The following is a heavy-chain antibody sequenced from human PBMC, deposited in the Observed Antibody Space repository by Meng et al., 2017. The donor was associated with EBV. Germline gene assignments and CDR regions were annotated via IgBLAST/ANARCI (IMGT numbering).Heavy chain of an antibody. V-gene: IGHV2-5*02. Sequence: LKESGPTLVKPTQPFLLTCTFSGIPLTTSGVGVGWIRQPPGKALEWLAVIYWDDAKRYSPSLKNRLTITKDTSKNQVVLTMTNMDPVDTATYFCAHSKYYSDSGGYWDYFDDWGQGTLVTVSS. J-gene: IGHJ4*02. CDR2: IYWDDAK. CDR1: GIPLTTSGVG. CDR3: AHSKYYSDSGGYWDYFDD. D-gene: IGHD3-10*01.